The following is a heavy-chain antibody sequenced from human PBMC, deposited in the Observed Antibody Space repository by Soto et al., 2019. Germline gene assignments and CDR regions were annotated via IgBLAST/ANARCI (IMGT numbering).Heavy chain of an antibody. D-gene: IGHD2-2*01. J-gene: IGHJ6*02. V-gene: IGHV1-3*01. CDR3: ARDRSIVVVPAAPSGGMDV. Sequence: GASVKVSCKASGYTFTSYAMHWGRQAPGQRLEWMGWINAGNGNTKYSQKFQGRFTISRDNSKNTLYLQMNSLRAEDTAVYYCARDRSIVVVPAAPSGGMDVWGQGTTVTVSS. CDR1: GYTFTSYA. CDR2: INAGNGNT.